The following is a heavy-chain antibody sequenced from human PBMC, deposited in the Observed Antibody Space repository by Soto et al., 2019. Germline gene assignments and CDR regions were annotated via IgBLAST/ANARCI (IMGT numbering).Heavy chain of an antibody. D-gene: IGHD7-27*01. CDR2: TRNKANSYTT. V-gene: IGHV3-72*01. CDR3: ARGNWGSAGYYYYGMDV. CDR1: GFTFSDHY. Sequence: EVQLVESGGGLVQPGGSLRLSCAASGFTFSDHYMDWVRQAPGKGLEWVGRTRNKANSYTTEYAASVKGRFTISRDDSKNSLYLQMNSLKTEDTAVYYCARGNWGSAGYYYYGMDVWGQGTRSPSP. J-gene: IGHJ6*02.